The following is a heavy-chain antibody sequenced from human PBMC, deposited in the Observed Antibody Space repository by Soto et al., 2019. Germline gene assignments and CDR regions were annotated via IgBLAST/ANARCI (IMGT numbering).Heavy chain of an antibody. J-gene: IGHJ5*02. D-gene: IGHD6-13*01. Sequence: GESLKISCQGSGYSFTSYWISWVRQMPGKGLEWMGRMDPSDSYTNYSPSFQGHVTISADKSISTAYLQWSSLKASDTAMYYCARHFSYSSSVPGRRFDPWGQGTLVTVSS. V-gene: IGHV5-10-1*01. CDR1: GYSFTSYW. CDR3: ARHFSYSSSVPGRRFDP. CDR2: MDPSDSYT.